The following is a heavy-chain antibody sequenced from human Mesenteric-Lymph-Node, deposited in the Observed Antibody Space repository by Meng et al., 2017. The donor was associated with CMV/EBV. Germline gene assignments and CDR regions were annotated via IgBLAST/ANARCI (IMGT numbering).Heavy chain of an antibody. J-gene: IGHJ4*02. V-gene: IGHV3-23*01. CDR3: AKDNGYSGSYFDY. CDR1: GFTFGTYG. CDR2: ISDDGTTT. Sequence: ASGFTFGTYGMNWVRQAPGKGLEWVSTISDDGTTTHYADSVQGRFTISRDNSKNTLYLQMNSLRAEDTAVYYCAKDNGYSGSYFDYWGQGTLVTVSS. D-gene: IGHD1-26*01.